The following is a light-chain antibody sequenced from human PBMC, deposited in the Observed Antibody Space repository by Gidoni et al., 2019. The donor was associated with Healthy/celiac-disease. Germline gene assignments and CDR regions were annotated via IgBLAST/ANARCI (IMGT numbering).Light chain of an antibody. CDR2: DAS. Sequence: EIVLTQSPATLSLSPGERATLSGRASQSVSSYLAWYQQKPGQAPRLLIYDASNRATGIPAMFSGSGSGTDFTLTISSLEPEDFAVYYCQQRSNWPRTFGGGTKVEIK. CDR1: QSVSSY. V-gene: IGKV3-11*01. J-gene: IGKJ4*01. CDR3: QQRSNWPRT.